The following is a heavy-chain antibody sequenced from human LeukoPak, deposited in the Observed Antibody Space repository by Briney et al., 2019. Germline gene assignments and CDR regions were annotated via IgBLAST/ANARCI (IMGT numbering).Heavy chain of an antibody. V-gene: IGHV1-69*06. CDR3: ARTVAPAAIPYHYYGMDV. D-gene: IGHD2-2*01. CDR1: RGTFSSYA. Sequence: GSSVKVSCKASRGTFSSYAISWVRQAPGQGLEWMGGIIPIFGTANYAQKFQGRVTITADKSTSTAYMELSSLRSEDTAVYYCARTVAPAAIPYHYYGMDVWGKGTTVTVSS. J-gene: IGHJ6*04. CDR2: IIPIFGTA.